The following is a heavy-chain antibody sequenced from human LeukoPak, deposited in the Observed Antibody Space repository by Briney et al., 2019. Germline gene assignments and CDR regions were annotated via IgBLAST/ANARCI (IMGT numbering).Heavy chain of an antibody. D-gene: IGHD5-12*01. Sequence: SETLSLTCTVSGYSISSGYYWGWIRQPPGKGLEWIGSIYHSGSTYYNPSLKSRVTISVDTSKDQFSLKLSSVTAADTAVYYCAREWLLTWFDPWGQGTLVTVSS. J-gene: IGHJ5*02. CDR2: IYHSGST. V-gene: IGHV4-38-2*02. CDR3: AREWLLTWFDP. CDR1: GYSISSGYY.